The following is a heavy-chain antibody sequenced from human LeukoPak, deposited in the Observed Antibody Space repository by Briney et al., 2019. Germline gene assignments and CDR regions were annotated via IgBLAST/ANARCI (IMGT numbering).Heavy chain of an antibody. Sequence: GGSLRLSCAASGFTFSSYAMGWARQAPGKGLEWVSSISGSGGHTYFADSVKGRFTISRDNSKNTLDLQMNSLKVEDTAVYYCARGADSSGYYSIFYFDYWGQGTLVTVSS. CDR1: GFTFSSYA. V-gene: IGHV3-23*01. J-gene: IGHJ4*02. D-gene: IGHD3-22*01. CDR2: ISGSGGHT. CDR3: ARGADSSGYYSIFYFDY.